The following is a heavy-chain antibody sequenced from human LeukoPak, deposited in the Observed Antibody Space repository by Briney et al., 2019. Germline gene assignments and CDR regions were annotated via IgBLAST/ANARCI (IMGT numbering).Heavy chain of an antibody. J-gene: IGHJ3*02. Sequence: GGSLRLSCAASGFIFSNYAMSWVRQAPGKGLEWVSTISGGGGDTDYADSVKGRFTISRDNSKNTLHLQMSSLRAEDTAVYYCAKGKQRAYDAFDIWGQGTMVTVSS. D-gene: IGHD1/OR15-1a*01. V-gene: IGHV3-23*01. CDR3: AKGKQRAYDAFDI. CDR1: GFIFSNYA. CDR2: ISGGGGDT.